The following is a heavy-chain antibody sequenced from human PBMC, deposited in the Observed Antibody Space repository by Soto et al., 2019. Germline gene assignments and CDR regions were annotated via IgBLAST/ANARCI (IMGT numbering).Heavy chain of an antibody. J-gene: IGHJ5*01. CDR2: INTDGTIT. CDR1: GFTFSDFW. D-gene: IGHD2-2*01. V-gene: IGHV3-74*01. CDR3: ASTSWFDY. Sequence: GGSLRLSCAASGFTFSDFWMHWVRQVPGKGLEWVSRINTDGTITNYAYSVKGRFIISRDNAKDAIYLQMNTLKAADSAVYYCASTSWFDYWGQGALVTVSS.